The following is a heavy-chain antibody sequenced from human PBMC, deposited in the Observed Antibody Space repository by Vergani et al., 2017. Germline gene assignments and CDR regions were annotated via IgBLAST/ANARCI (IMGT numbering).Heavy chain of an antibody. J-gene: IGHJ4*02. CDR2: IYYSGST. CDR3: ARDGLNTIAVAGT. CDR1: GGSISSSSYY. D-gene: IGHD6-19*01. Sequence: QLQLQESGPGLVKPSETLSLTCTVSGGSISSSSYYWGWIRQPPGKGLEWIGSIYYSGSTYYNPSLKSRVTISVDTSKNQFSLKLRSVTAADTAVYYCARDGLNTIAVAGTWGQGTLVTVSS. V-gene: IGHV4-39*07.